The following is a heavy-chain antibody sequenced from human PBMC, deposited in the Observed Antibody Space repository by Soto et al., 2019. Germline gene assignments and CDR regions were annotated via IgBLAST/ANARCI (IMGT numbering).Heavy chain of an antibody. Sequence: EVQLLESGGGLVQPGGSLRLSCAASGFTFSNYAMNWVRQAPGKGLEWVSGISGSGGSTDYADSVKGRFTMSRDNSKNTLYLQMNSLRAEDTAVYYCAKGPWGTAVAGKFDYWGQGTLVTVSS. J-gene: IGHJ4*02. CDR1: GFTFSNYA. CDR2: ISGSGGST. V-gene: IGHV3-23*01. CDR3: AKGPWGTAVAGKFDY. D-gene: IGHD6-19*01.